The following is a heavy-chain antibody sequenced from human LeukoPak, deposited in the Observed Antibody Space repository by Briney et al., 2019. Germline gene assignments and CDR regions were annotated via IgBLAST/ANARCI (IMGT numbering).Heavy chain of an antibody. D-gene: IGHD5-18*01. V-gene: IGHV4-4*07. CDR3: ARGTDTAMDAPFDY. J-gene: IGHJ4*02. CDR2: IYTSGST. Sequence: SETLSLTCTVSGGSISSYYWSWIRQPAGKGLEWIGRIYTSGSTNYNPSLKSRVTMSVDTSKNQFSLKLSSVTTADTAVYYCARGTDTAMDAPFDYWGQGTLVTVSS. CDR1: GGSISSYY.